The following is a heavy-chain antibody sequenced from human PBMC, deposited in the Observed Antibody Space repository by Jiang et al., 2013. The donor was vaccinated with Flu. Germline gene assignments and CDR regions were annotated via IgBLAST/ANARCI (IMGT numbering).Heavy chain of an antibody. CDR3: ARDDTDSSSWYGEGY. CDR2: INTSTGNP. J-gene: IGHJ4*02. CDR1: TSYA. D-gene: IGHD6-13*01. V-gene: IGHV7-4-1*01. Sequence: TSYAMNWVRQAPGQGLEWMGWINTSTGNPTYAQGFTGRFVFSLDTSVSTAYLQICSLKAEDTAVYYCARDDTDSSSWYGEGYWGQGTLVTVSS.